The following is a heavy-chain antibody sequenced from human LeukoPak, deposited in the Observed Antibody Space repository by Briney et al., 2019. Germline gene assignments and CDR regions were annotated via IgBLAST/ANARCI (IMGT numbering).Heavy chain of an antibody. CDR3: ARDSDYYDSSGYPNFDY. D-gene: IGHD3-22*01. Sequence: ASVKVSCKASGYTFINYGITWVRQAPGQGLEWMGWISAYNGHTNYAQKLQGRVTMTTDTSTSTAYMELRSLRSDDTAVYYCARDSDYYDSSGYPNFDYWGQGTLVTVSS. CDR2: ISAYNGHT. CDR1: GYTFINYG. J-gene: IGHJ4*02. V-gene: IGHV1-18*01.